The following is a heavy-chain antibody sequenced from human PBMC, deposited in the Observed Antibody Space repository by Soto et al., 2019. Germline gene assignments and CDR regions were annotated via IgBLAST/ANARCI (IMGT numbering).Heavy chain of an antibody. D-gene: IGHD6-6*01. J-gene: IGHJ4*02. CDR1: GFTFSSYS. Sequence: GGSLRLSCAASGFTFSSYSMNWVRQAPGKGLEWVSSISSSSSYIYYADSVKGRFTISRDNSKNSLYLQMNSLRAEDTAVYYCAKDRSIAARRGFDYWGQGTLVTVSS. CDR3: AKDRSIAARRGFDY. CDR2: ISSSSSYI. V-gene: IGHV3-21*04.